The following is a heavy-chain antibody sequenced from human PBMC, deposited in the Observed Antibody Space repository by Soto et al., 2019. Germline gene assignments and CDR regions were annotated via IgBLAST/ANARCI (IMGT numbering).Heavy chain of an antibody. Sequence: EMQLLESGGGLVQPGGSLRLSCAASGFTFSDYAMSWVRQAPGKGLEWVSAIPVSGDTTYYADSVKGLFTISRDNSMTLLFLQINGLRAEATALYHSAKLIFPAAVNDAMDVWGQGTTVAVSS. J-gene: IGHJ6*02. CDR2: IPVSGDTT. CDR1: GFTFSDYA. D-gene: IGHD2-2*01. CDR3: AKLIFPAAVNDAMDV. V-gene: IGHV3-23*01.